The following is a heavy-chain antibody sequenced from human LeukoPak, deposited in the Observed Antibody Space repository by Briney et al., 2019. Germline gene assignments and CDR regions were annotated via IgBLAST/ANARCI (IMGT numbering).Heavy chain of an antibody. V-gene: IGHV3-48*03. J-gene: IGHJ4*02. Sequence: PGGSLRLSCAASGFTFSNYEMNWVRQAPGKGLEWVSYISSSGSIKHYADSVKGRFTISRDNAKNSLYLQMNSLRAEDTAVYYCARARYTSGWETLDYWGQGTLVTVSS. CDR2: ISSSGSIK. D-gene: IGHD6-19*01. CDR3: ARARYTSGWETLDY. CDR1: GFTFSNYE.